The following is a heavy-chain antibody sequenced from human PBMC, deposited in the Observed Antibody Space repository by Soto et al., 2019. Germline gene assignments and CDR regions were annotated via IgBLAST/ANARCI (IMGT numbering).Heavy chain of an antibody. CDR2: INTGNGDT. V-gene: IGHV1-3*04. CDR1: EYTFTSFP. D-gene: IGHD2-2*01. CDR3: ARERVWGVVVPAAEAGMDV. J-gene: IGHJ6*02. Sequence: ASVKVSCKASEYTFTSFPLHWVRQAPGQRLEWMGCINTGNGDTTYSQNFQGRVTITRDKSTSTAYMELSSLRSEDTAVYYCARERVWGVVVPAAEAGMDVWGQGTTVT.